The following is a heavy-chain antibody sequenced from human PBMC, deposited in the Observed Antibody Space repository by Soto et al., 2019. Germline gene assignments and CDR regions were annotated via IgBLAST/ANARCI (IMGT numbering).Heavy chain of an antibody. CDR1: GDSISSYY. J-gene: IGHJ4*02. Sequence: ASETLSLTCTVSGDSISSYYWSWIRQPPGKGLEWIGYIYYSGSTTYNPSLRSRVTMSVDTSKNQFSLRLSSVTAADTAVYYCARGYCIDGVCYVGLIDVWGQGTQVTVSS. D-gene: IGHD2-8*01. V-gene: IGHV4-59*01. CDR3: ARGYCIDGVCYVGLIDV. CDR2: IYYSGST.